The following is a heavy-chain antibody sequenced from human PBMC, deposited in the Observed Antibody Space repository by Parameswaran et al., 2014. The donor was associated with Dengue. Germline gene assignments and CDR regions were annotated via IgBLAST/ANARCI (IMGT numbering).Heavy chain of an antibody. Sequence: PGASVKVSCKGSGYSFSTYWIGWVRQMPGKGLEWMGTIYPGDSDTRYSPSFQGQVTISAAVSISTAYLQWGSLKALDTAMYYCARRGSSSGDFDYWGQGTLVTVSS. CDR2: IYPGDSDT. V-gene: IGHV5-51*01. CDR3: ARRGSSSGDFDY. J-gene: IGHJ4*02. D-gene: IGHD6-6*01. CDR1: GYSFSTYW.